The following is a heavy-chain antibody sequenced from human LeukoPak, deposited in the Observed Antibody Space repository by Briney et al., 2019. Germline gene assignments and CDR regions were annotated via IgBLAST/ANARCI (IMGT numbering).Heavy chain of an antibody. CDR1: GFTFSSYS. CDR2: ISSSSSTI. CDR3: ARDGGQNNDY. V-gene: IGHV3-48*04. J-gene: IGHJ4*02. Sequence: GGSLRLSCAASGFTFSSYSMNWVRQAPGKGLEWVSYISSSSSTIYYADSVKGRFIISRDNAKNSLNLQMNSRRTEDTAVYYCARDGGQNNDYWGQGTLVTVSS. D-gene: IGHD3-3*01.